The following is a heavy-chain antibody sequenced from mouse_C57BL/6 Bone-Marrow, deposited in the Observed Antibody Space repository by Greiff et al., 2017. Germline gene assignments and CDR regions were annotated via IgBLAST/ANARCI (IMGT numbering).Heavy chain of an antibody. CDR3: ARKGVGYDYDLPAY. CDR1: GFSLTSYG. J-gene: IGHJ3*01. CDR2: IWSGGST. V-gene: IGHV2-2*01. D-gene: IGHD2-4*01. Sequence: QVQLKESGPGLVQPSQSLSITCTVSGFSLTSYGVHWVRQSPGKGLEWLGVIWSGGSTDYNAAFISRLSISKDNSKSQVFFKMNSLQADDTAIYYCARKGVGYDYDLPAYWGQGTLVTVSA.